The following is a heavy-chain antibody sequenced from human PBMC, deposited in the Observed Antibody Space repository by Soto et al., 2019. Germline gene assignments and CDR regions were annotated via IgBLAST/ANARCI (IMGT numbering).Heavy chain of an antibody. V-gene: IGHV3-23*01. CDR1: GFTFSSYA. CDR2: ISGSGGST. CDR3: AKGTYYDYVWGSYRYRPHFDY. D-gene: IGHD3-16*02. Sequence: EVQLLESGGGLVQPGGSLRLSCAASGFTFSSYAMSWVRQAPGKGLEWVSAISGSGGSTYYADSVKGRFTISRDNSKNTLYLQMNSLRAEDTAVYYCAKGTYYDYVWGSYRYRPHFDYWGQQTLVTVSS. J-gene: IGHJ4*02.